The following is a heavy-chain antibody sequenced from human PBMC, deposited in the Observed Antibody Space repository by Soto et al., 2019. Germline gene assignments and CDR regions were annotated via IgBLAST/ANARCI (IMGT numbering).Heavy chain of an antibody. CDR1: GASITSKIYY. CDR2: IYYSGNT. J-gene: IGHJ6*02. Sequence: SETLSLTCAVSGASITSKIYYWAWIRQPPGKGLEWIGSIYYSGNTHYNPSLKSRVTISVDTSKNQFSLRLTSVTAADTAVYYCAKDYYYYSGLDVWGQGATVTVSS. V-gene: IGHV4-39*02. CDR3: AKDYYYYSGLDV.